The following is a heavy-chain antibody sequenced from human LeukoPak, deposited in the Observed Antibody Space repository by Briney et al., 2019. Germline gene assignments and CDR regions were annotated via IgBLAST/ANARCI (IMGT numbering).Heavy chain of an antibody. CDR1: GFTFSSYS. D-gene: IGHD5-18*01. V-gene: IGHV3-21*01. CDR2: ITSSSSYI. J-gene: IGHJ4*02. Sequence: GGSLRLSCAASGFTFSSYSMNWVRQAPGKGLEWVSPITSSSSYIYYADSVKGRFTISRDHAKNSLYLQMNSLRAEDTAVYYCARDQSYTYGFDYWGQGTLVTVSS. CDR3: ARDQSYTYGFDY.